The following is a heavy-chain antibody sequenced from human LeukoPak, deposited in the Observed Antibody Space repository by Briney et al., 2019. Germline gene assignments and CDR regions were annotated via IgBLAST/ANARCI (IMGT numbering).Heavy chain of an antibody. CDR2: LFYSGST. Sequence: SETLSLTCTVSGGSISSYYWSWIRQPPGKGLEWIAYLFYSGSTDYNPSLESRVTISVDTSKNQFSLKLRSVTAADTAVYYCARGVATMRYFDYWGQGTLVTVSS. CDR3: ARGVATMRYFDY. J-gene: IGHJ4*02. CDR1: GGSISSYY. V-gene: IGHV4-59*01. D-gene: IGHD5-12*01.